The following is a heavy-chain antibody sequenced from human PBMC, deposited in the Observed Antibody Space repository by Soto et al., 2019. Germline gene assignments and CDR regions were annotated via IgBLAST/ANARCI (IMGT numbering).Heavy chain of an antibody. V-gene: IGHV4-4*02. J-gene: IGHJ4*02. CDR3: ARYYYGSGSCSDY. CDR2: IYHTGTT. Sequence: SKTLSLTCVVSGGSISSSNWWSCVRQPPGKGLELIWEIYHTGTTNYDPSLRSRVTISVDKSKNQLSLRLTSVTAADTAIYYCARYYYGSGSCSDYWGPGTLVTVSS. D-gene: IGHD3-10*01. CDR1: GGSISSSNW.